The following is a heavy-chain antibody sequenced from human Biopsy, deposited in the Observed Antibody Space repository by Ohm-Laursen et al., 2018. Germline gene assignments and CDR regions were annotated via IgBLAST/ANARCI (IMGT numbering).Heavy chain of an antibody. Sequence: SLRLSCSAPGVTLSGYSMNWVRQAPGKGLEWVSSISSSSDNIYYVDSVKGRFTISRDNAKNSLYLQMNSLRAEDTAVYYCARSRGSSGIATIYYYGMDVWGQGTTVTVSS. V-gene: IGHV3-21*01. CDR3: ARSRGSSGIATIYYYGMDV. CDR1: GVTLSGYS. J-gene: IGHJ6*02. D-gene: IGHD3-10*01. CDR2: ISSSSDNI.